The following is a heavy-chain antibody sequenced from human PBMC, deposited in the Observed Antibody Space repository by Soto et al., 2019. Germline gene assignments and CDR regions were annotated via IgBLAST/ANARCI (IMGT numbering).Heavy chain of an antibody. CDR1: GFTFSSYA. CDR3: AGHAPDIVVVVASEGMDV. V-gene: IGHV3-23*01. CDR2: ISGSGGST. Sequence: PGGSLRLSCAASGFTFSSYAMSWVRQAPGKGLEWVSAISGSGGSTYYADSVKGRFTISRDNSKNTLYLQMNSLRAEDTAVYYCAGHAPDIVVVVASEGMDVWGQGTTVTVSS. D-gene: IGHD2-15*01. J-gene: IGHJ6*02.